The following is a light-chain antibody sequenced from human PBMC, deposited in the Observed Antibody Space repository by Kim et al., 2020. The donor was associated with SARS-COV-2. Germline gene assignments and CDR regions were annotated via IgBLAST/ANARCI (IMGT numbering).Light chain of an antibody. V-gene: IGLV1-40*01. CDR2: GNS. CDR1: STNIGAGYD. CDR3: QSYDSSLSGSRV. Sequence: VTISCTGSSTNIGAGYDVHWYQQLPGPAPKLLIYGNSNRPSGVPDRFSGSKSGTSASLAITGLQAEDEADYYCQSYDSSLSGSRVFGGGTKLTVL. J-gene: IGLJ2*01.